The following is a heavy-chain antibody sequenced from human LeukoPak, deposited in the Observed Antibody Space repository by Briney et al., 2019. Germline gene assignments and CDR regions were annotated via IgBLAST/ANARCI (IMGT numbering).Heavy chain of an antibody. CDR3: ARDPVGATTPDC. D-gene: IGHD1-26*01. CDR1: GFTFSSYS. CDR2: ISDSGYYI. J-gene: IGHJ4*02. V-gene: IGHV3-21*01. Sequence: GGSLRLSCAASGFTFSSYSMNWVRQAPGKGLEWVSSISDSGYYIYYADFVKGRFTISRDNAKNSLYLQMNSLRAEDTAVYYCARDPVGATTPDCWGQGALVTVSS.